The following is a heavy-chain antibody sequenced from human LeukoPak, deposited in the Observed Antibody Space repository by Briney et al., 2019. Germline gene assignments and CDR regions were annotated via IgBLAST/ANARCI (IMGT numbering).Heavy chain of an antibody. D-gene: IGHD2-21*02. CDR2: IYYSGST. CDR1: GGSISSYY. Sequence: SETLSLTCTVSGGSISSYYWSWIRQPPGKGLEWIGYIYYSGSTNYNPSLKSQVTISVDTSKNQFSLKLSSVTAADTAVYYCARVRWSRAYCGGDCYSDLVLFDYWGQGTLVTVSS. J-gene: IGHJ4*02. CDR3: ARVRWSRAYCGGDCYSDLVLFDY. V-gene: IGHV4-59*12.